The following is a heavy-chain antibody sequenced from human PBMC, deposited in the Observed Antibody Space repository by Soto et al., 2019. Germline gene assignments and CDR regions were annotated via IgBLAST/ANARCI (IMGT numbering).Heavy chain of an antibody. CDR2: ISYDGSNK. J-gene: IGHJ6*02. Sequence: RWSLRLSCSASVFTFSSYGMHWVRQAPGKGLEWVAVISYDGSNKYYADSVKGRFTISRDNSKNTLYLQMNSLRAEDTAVYYCAKDQLSSSGSKYGMDVWGQGTTVTVSS. CDR1: VFTFSSYG. CDR3: AKDQLSSSGSKYGMDV. V-gene: IGHV3-30*18. D-gene: IGHD6-6*01.